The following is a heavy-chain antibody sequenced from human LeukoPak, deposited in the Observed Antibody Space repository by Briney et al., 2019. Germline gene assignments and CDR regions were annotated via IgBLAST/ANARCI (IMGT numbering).Heavy chain of an antibody. CDR1: GSVFNFGSDV. CDR3: ANGGYSREERFDS. CDR2: ITAGGGVT. J-gene: IGHJ5*01. Sequence: GGSLRLSCAGSGSVFNFGSDVMAWVRQARGRGLEWVSIITAGGGVTSYADSVKGRFSISRDNPKNTLYLQMNSLRAEDTAVYYCANGGYSREERFDSWGRGILVTVFS. D-gene: IGHD6-13*01. V-gene: IGHV3-23*01.